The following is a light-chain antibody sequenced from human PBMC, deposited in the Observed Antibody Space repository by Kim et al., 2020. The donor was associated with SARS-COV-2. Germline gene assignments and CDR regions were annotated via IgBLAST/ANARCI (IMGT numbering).Light chain of an antibody. CDR2: AAS. CDR3: QGNYSAAWT. V-gene: IGKV1-39*01. CDR1: QSIRTY. J-gene: IGKJ1*01. Sequence: DIQMTQSPSSLSASVGDRVTITCRASQSIRTYLSWYQQRPERAPKLLIYAASVLQSGVPSRFRGSGSGTDFTLTISNLQPEDSATYSCQGNYSAAWTFGQGTKVDIK.